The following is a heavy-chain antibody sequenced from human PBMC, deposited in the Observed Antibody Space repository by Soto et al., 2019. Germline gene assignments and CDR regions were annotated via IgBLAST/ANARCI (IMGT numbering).Heavy chain of an antibody. CDR2: IIPIFGTA. Sequence: QVQLVQSGAEVQKPGSSVKVSCKAPGGTCSSYAISWVRQAPGQGLEWMGGIIPIFGTANYAQKFQGRVTITADESTSTGYMELSSLRSEDTAVYYCARSQGGSSSLDIYYYYYYGMDVCGQGTTVTVSS. CDR3: ARSQGGSSSLDIYYYYYYGMDV. CDR1: GGTCSSYA. V-gene: IGHV1-69*01. J-gene: IGHJ6*02. D-gene: IGHD2-15*01.